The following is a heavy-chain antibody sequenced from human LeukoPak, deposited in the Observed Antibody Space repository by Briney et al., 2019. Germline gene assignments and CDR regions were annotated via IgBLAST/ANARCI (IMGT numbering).Heavy chain of an antibody. D-gene: IGHD3-22*01. Sequence: ASVKVSCKASGYTFTSYGISWVRQAPGQGLEWMGWINPNSGGTNYAQKFQGRVTMTRDTSISTAYMELSRLRSDDTAVYYCARDLYYYGSSGYYFDYWGQGTLVTVSS. J-gene: IGHJ4*02. CDR1: GYTFTSYG. CDR2: INPNSGGT. CDR3: ARDLYYYGSSGYYFDY. V-gene: IGHV1-2*02.